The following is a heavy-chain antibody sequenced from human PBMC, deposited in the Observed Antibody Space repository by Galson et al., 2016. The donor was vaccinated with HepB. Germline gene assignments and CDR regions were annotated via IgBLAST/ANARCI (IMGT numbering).Heavy chain of an antibody. Sequence: SVKVSCKASGYTIFNYTVSWVRQAPGQGLEWMGWISATNGNTFYARKIQGRVTMTTDTSSNTVYMDLRSLRSDDTAVYYCARDFSGRYDYNWGSYPDDAYDVWGPGTWVTVSS. J-gene: IGHJ3*01. V-gene: IGHV1-18*01. D-gene: IGHD3-16*02. CDR3: ARDFSGRYDYNWGSYPDDAYDV. CDR1: GYTIFNYT. CDR2: ISATNGNT.